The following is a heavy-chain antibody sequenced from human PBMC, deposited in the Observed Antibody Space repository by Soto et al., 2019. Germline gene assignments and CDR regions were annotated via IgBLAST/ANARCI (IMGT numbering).Heavy chain of an antibody. Sequence: LSDTCGVSSGSSRGNYRWRWVKKSPGKGLEWIGEIYHSGSTNYTPSLRNRLTLSVDESKNQFSLKLTSVTAADTATCFFAAVSGGCSRTTCQIDSSGQGTLLNVSS. D-gene: IGHD2-2*01. V-gene: IGHV4-4*01. J-gene: IGHJ5*01. CDR1: SGSSRGNYR. CDR2: IYHSGST. CDR3: AAVSGGCSRTTCQIDS.